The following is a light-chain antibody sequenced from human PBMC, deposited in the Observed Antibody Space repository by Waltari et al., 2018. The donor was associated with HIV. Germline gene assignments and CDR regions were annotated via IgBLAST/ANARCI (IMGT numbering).Light chain of an antibody. V-gene: IGLV2-14*01. CDR1: DLNDYAY. Sequence: QSALTQPASVSGSPGQSITISCDLNDYAYVSWYLPHPGKAPKVIIYEVSNRPSGLSNRFSGSKSGNTATLTISGLQPEDEADYFCISYISSSTPVFGRGTKVTVL. CDR3: ISYISSSTPV. CDR2: EVS. J-gene: IGLJ2*01.